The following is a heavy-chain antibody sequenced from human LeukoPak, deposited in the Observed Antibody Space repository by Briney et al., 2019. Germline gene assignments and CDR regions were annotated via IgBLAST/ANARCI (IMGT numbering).Heavy chain of an antibody. CDR3: AKNFPGRPFDC. V-gene: IGHV3-23*01. CDR1: GFTFSSYA. CDR2: LGTGGDDT. Sequence: PGGSLRLSCAASGFTFSSYAMSWVRQAPGKGLEWVSSLGTGGDDTYYADSVKGRFIISRDNSKNTLNLQMNSLRAEDTAIYYCAKNFPGRPFDCWGQGVLVTVSS. J-gene: IGHJ4*02. D-gene: IGHD6-6*01.